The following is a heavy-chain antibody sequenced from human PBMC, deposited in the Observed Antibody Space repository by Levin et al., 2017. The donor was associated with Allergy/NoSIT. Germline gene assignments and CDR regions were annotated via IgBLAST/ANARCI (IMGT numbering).Heavy chain of an antibody. V-gene: IGHV3-30*04. CDR2: ISYDGGHT. CDR1: GFTYSAFA. Sequence: GESLKISCAASGFTYSAFAMHWVRQSPGKGLEWVAVISYDGGHTFYADSVKGRFTISRDNSKNTLYLQMHSLRVEDTAVYYCARDSTYGSGKNPDYWGQGSLVTVSS. D-gene: IGHD3-10*01. J-gene: IGHJ4*02. CDR3: ARDSTYGSGKNPDY.